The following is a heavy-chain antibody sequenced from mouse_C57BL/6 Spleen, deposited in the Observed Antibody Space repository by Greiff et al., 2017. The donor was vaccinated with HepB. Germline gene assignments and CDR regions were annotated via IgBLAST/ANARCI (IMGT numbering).Heavy chain of an antibody. J-gene: IGHJ2*01. CDR2: IYPGSGNT. CDR1: GYTFTDYY. CDR3: AICGSSHYFDY. D-gene: IGHD1-1*01. Sequence: QVQLQQSGAELVRPGASVKLSCKASGYTFTDYYINWVKQRPGQGLEWIARIYPGSGNTYYNEKFKGKTTLTAEKSSSTAYMQLSSLTSEDSAVYFCAICGSSHYFDYWGQGTTLTVSS. V-gene: IGHV1-76*01.